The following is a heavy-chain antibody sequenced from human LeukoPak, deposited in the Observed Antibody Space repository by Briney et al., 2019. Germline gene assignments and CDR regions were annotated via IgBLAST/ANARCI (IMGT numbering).Heavy chain of an antibody. V-gene: IGHV1-69*05. CDR1: GGTFSSYA. D-gene: IGHD1-26*01. CDR3: ARDLRWGRYSGSYYDYYYMDV. Sequence: ASVKVSCKASGGTFSSYAISWVRQAPGQGLEWMGGIIPIFGTANYAQKFQGRVTMTRDTSISTAYMELSRLRSDDTAVYYCARDLRWGRYSGSYYDYYYMDVWGKGTTVTVSS. J-gene: IGHJ6*03. CDR2: IIPIFGTA.